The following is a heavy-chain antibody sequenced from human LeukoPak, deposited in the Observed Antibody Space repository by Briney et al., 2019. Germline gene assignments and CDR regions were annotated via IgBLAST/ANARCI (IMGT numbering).Heavy chain of an antibody. CDR1: GGTFSSYT. J-gene: IGHJ6*03. CDR2: IIPILGIA. CDR3: AGTYYDFWSGYNPDYYYYYMDV. D-gene: IGHD3-3*01. Sequence: ASVKVSCKASGGTFSSYTISWVRQAPGQGLEWMGRIIPILGIANYAQKFQGRVTITADKSTSTAYMELSSLRSEDTAVYYCAGTYYDFWSGYNPDYYYYYMDVWGKGTTVTVSS. V-gene: IGHV1-69*02.